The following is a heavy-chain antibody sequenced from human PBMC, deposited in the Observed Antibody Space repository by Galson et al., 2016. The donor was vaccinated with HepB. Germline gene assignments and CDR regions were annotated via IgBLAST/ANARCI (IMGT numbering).Heavy chain of an antibody. Sequence: SVKVSCKASGGTFSKHSINWVRQAPGQGLEWMGGINPSFDAVNYAQKFQGRVTITADKSTSTAYMELSSLRFEDTALYYCARGPRLRYFDWLLDYWGQGTLVTVSS. CDR1: GGTFSKHS. D-gene: IGHD3-9*01. CDR2: INPSFDAV. CDR3: ARGPRLRYFDWLLDY. V-gene: IGHV1-69*06. J-gene: IGHJ4*02.